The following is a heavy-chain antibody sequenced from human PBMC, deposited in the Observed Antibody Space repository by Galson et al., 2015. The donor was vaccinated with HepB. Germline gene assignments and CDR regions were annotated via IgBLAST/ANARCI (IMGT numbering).Heavy chain of an antibody. Sequence: SLRLSCAASGFTFSSYGMHWVRQAPGKGLEWVAVIWYDGSNKYYADSVKGRFTISRDNSKNTMYLQMNSLRAEDTAVYYCARDRRIAVAGTRVFFYHYDMDVWGQGTTVTVSS. D-gene: IGHD6-19*01. CDR3: ARDRRIAVAGTRVFFYHYDMDV. V-gene: IGHV3-33*08. CDR2: IWYDGSNK. J-gene: IGHJ6*02. CDR1: GFTFSSYG.